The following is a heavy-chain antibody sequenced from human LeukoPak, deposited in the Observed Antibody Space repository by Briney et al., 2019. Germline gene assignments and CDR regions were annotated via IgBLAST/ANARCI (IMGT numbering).Heavy chain of an antibody. CDR2: IYHSGST. Sequence: PSETLSLTCTVSGGSISSSTYYWDWIRQAPGKGLEWIGNIYHSGSTYYNPSLKSRVTISVDTSKNQFSLKLSSLTAADTAVYYCARHPPALNWFDPWGQGTLVTVSS. D-gene: IGHD3-3*02. J-gene: IGHJ5*02. CDR3: ARHPPALNWFDP. CDR1: GGSISSSTYY. V-gene: IGHV4-39*01.